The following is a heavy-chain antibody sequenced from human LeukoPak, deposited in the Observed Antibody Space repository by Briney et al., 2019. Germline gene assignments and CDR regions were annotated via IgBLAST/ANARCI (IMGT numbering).Heavy chain of an antibody. CDR3: ARAAYDSSGYYKGLDY. J-gene: IGHJ4*02. D-gene: IGHD3-22*01. CDR2: ISSSSSTI. Sequence: GGSLRLSCAASGFTFSSYSMNWVRQAPGKGLEWVSYISSSSSTIYYADSVKDRFTISRENAKNSLYLQMNSLRAGDTAVYYCARAAYDSSGYYKGLDYWGQGTLVTVSS. CDR1: GFTFSSYS. V-gene: IGHV3-48*01.